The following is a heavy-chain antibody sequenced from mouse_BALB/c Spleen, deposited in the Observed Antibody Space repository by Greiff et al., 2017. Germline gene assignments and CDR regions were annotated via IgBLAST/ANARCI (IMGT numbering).Heavy chain of an antibody. CDR3: ARDHYYGYWYFDV. CDR2: IWAGGST. D-gene: IGHD1-2*01. J-gene: IGHJ1*01. Sequence: VMLVESGPGLVAPSQSLSITCTVSGFSLTSYGVHWVRQPPGKGLEWLGVIWAGGSTNYTSALMSRMSISKENSKSQVFLKMNSLQTDDTAMYYCARDHYYGYWYFDVGGAGTTVTVSS. CDR1: GFSLTSYG. V-gene: IGHV2-9*02.